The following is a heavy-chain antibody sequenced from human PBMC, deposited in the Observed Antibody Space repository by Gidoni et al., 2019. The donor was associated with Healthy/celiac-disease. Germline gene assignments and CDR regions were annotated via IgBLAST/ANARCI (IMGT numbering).Heavy chain of an antibody. CDR3: AKGVDSSGYYLLSWYFDL. J-gene: IGHJ2*01. CDR1: GFTFSSYA. CDR2: ISGSGGST. V-gene: IGHV3-23*01. D-gene: IGHD3-22*01. Sequence: EVQLLESGGGLVQPGGSLRLSCAASGFTFSSYAMSWVRQAPGKGLEWVSAISGSGGSTYYADSVKGRFTISRDNSKNTLYLQMNSLRAEDTAVYYCAKGVDSSGYYLLSWYFDLWGRGTLVTVSS.